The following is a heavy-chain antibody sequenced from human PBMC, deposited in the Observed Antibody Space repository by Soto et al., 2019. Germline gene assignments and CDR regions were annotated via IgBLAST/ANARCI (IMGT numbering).Heavy chain of an antibody. CDR1: GGSVSSFTYY. D-gene: IGHD3-10*01. Sequence: ASETLSLTCSDSGGSVSSFTYYWGWIRQPPGKGLEWIGTVYYNENTYYNPSLKSRVTITVDTAKNQFSLNLRSVTAADTAMYFCARRERYYGSPGWFDPWGPGTLVTVSS. CDR2: VYYNENT. CDR3: ARRERYYGSPGWFDP. V-gene: IGHV4-39*01. J-gene: IGHJ5*02.